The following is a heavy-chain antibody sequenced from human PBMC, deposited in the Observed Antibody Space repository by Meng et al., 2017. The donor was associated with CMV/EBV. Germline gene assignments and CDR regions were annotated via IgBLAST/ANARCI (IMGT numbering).Heavy chain of an antibody. Sequence: GSLRLSCAVYGWSFSGYYWSWIRQPPGKGLEWIGEINHSGITNYNPSLKSRVTISVDTSKNQFSLKLSSVTAADTAVYYCAREGSSRPLDYWGQGTLVTVSS. J-gene: IGHJ4*02. D-gene: IGHD6-6*01. V-gene: IGHV4-34*01. CDR1: GWSFSGYY. CDR3: AREGSSRPLDY. CDR2: INHSGIT.